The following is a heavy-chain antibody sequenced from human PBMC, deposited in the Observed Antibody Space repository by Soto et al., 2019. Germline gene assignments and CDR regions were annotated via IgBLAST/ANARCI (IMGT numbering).Heavy chain of an antibody. J-gene: IGHJ4*02. D-gene: IGHD3-9*01. V-gene: IGHV4-31*03. CDR1: GGSISSGGYY. CDR3: ARGGDAFKTGY. CDR2: IDGVGNA. Sequence: QVQLQESGPGLVERSQTLSLTCTVSGGSISSGGYYLSWIRQHPGKGLEWIGCIDGVGNAHYNPSLKSRVTMSVDTSKTQFSLKLTSETAADAAVYYCARGGDAFKTGYWGQGTLVTVSS.